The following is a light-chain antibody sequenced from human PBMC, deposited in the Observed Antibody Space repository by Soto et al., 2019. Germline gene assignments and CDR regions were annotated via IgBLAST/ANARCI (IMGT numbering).Light chain of an antibody. CDR1: QSVSSN. CDR2: GAS. V-gene: IGKV3-15*01. Sequence: EIVMTQSPATLSVSPGDRATLSCRASQSVSSNLAWYQQKPGQAPRLLIYGASTRATGIPARFSGSGSGTEFTITISILQSEDFAVYYCQQYNNWLPITCGQGTRLEIK. J-gene: IGKJ5*01. CDR3: QQYNNWLPIT.